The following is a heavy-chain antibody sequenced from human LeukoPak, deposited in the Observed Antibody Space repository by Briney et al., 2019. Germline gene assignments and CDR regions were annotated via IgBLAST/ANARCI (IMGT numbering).Heavy chain of an antibody. V-gene: IGHV4-59*01. CDR1: GGSISSFF. J-gene: IGHJ4*02. D-gene: IGHD2-15*01. CDR3: ARYCGDGICYSKAFDY. CDR2: IYYSGTT. Sequence: SETLSLTCGVSGGSISSFFWSWIRQPPGKGLEWIGYIYYSGTTSYNPSLKSRVTISVDTSKNQISLHLTSVSAADTAIYYCARYCGDGICYSKAFDYWGRGTLVTVSS.